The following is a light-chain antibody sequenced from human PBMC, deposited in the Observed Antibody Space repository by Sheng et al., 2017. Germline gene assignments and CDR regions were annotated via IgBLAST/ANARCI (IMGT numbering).Light chain of an antibody. CDR2: GAS. V-gene: IGKV3-15*01. CDR1: QSVSSN. CDR3: QQRSNWVT. J-gene: IGKJ4*01. Sequence: EIVMTQSPATLSVSPGERATLSCRASQSVSSNLAWYQQKPGQVPRLLIYGASTRATGIPARFSGSGSGTEFTLTISSLQSEDFAVYYCQQRSNWVTFGGGTKVEIK.